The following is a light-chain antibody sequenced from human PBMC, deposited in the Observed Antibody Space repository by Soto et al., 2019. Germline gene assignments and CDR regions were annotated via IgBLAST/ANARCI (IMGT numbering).Light chain of an antibody. CDR3: LQHNSYPYT. V-gene: IGKV3-15*01. J-gene: IGKJ1*01. CDR1: QSVSSN. Sequence: EIVMTQSPATLSVSPGERATLSCRASQSVSSNLAWYQQKPGQAPRLLIYGASTRETGIPARFSGSGSGTEFTLTISSLQPEDFATYYCLQHNSYPYTFGQGTKVEIK. CDR2: GAS.